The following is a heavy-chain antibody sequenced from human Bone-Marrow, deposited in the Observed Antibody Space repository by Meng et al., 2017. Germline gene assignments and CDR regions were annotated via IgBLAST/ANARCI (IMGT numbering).Heavy chain of an antibody. Sequence: QVQLQQCGAGLLKPSETLSLTCVVSGGSFSDYYWSWIRQPPGKGLEWIGEINHSGSTNYNPSLESRATISVDTSQNNLSLKLSSVTAADSAVYYCAKARLWGDNWFDPWGQGTLVTGSS. CDR2: INHSGST. V-gene: IGHV4-34*01. CDR3: AKARLWGDNWFDP. CDR1: GGSFSDYY. D-gene: IGHD3-16*01. J-gene: IGHJ5*02.